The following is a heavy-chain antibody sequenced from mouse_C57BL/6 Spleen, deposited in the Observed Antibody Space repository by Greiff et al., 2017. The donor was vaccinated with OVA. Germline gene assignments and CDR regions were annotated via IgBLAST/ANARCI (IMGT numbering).Heavy chain of an antibody. V-gene: IGHV1-61*01. J-gene: IGHJ2*01. D-gene: IGHD2-1*01. CDR3: ERLYYYYFDY. CDR1: GYTFNSYW. CDR2: IYPSDSET. Sequence: QVQLQQPGAELVRPGSSVKLSCTASGYTFNSYWMDWVKQRPGQGLEWIGNIYPSDSETHYNQKFKDKATLTVDKSSSTAYLQLSSLTSEDSAVYHCERLYYYYFDYWGQGTTLTVSS.